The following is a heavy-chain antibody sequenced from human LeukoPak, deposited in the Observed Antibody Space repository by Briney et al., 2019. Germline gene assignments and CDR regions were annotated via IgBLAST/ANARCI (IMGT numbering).Heavy chain of an antibody. J-gene: IGHJ4*02. CDR3: ARSIFGVVIPDY. CDR2: IYYSGST. V-gene: IGHV4-39*01. CDR1: GGSISSGSYY. D-gene: IGHD3-3*01. Sequence: SQTLSLTCTVSGGSISSGSYYRGWIRQPPGKGLEWIGSIYYSGSTYYNPSLKSRVTISVDTSKNQFSLKLSSVTAADTAVYYCARSIFGVVIPDYWGQGTLVTVSS.